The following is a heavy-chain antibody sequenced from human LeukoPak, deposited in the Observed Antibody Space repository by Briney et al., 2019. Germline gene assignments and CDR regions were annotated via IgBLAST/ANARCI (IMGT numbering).Heavy chain of an antibody. J-gene: IGHJ5*02. CDR2: IRYDGSNK. CDR1: GFTFSSYG. CDR3: ARRGDWQQGYWFDP. D-gene: IGHD2-21*02. Sequence: GGSLRLSCAASGFTFSSYGMHWVRQAPGKGLEWVAFIRYDGSNKYYADSVKGRFTISRDNSKNTLYLQMNSLRAEDTAVYYCARRGDWQQGYWFDPRGQGTLVTVSS. V-gene: IGHV3-30*02.